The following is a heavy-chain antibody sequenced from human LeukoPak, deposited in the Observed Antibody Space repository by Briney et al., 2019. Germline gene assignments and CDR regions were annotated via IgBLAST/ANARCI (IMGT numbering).Heavy chain of an antibody. CDR2: ISAYNGNT. CDR1: GYTFTSYG. Sequence: GASVKVSCKASGYTFTSYGISWVRQAPGQGLEWMGWISAYNGNTNYAQKLQGRVTMTEDTSTDTAYMELSSLRSEDTAVYYCATSLLWFGELSPPFDYWGQGTLVTVSS. V-gene: IGHV1-18*01. J-gene: IGHJ4*02. CDR3: ATSLLWFGELSPPFDY. D-gene: IGHD3-10*01.